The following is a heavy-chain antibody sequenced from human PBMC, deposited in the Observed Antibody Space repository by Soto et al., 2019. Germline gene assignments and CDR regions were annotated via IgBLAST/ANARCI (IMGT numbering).Heavy chain of an antibody. CDR2: IYPGDSDT. D-gene: IGHD3-22*01. V-gene: IGHV5-51*01. J-gene: IGHJ3*02. Sequence: GESLKISCKGSGYSFTSYWIGWVRQMPGKGLEGMGIIYPGDSDTRYSPSFQGQVTISADKSISTAYLQWSSLKASDTVMYYCARHRVDYYDSRGYYYDDAFDIWGQGTMVTVSS. CDR3: ARHRVDYYDSRGYYYDDAFDI. CDR1: GYSFTSYW.